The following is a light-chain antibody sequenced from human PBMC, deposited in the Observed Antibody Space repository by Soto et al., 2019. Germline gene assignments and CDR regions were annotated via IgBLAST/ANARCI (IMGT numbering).Light chain of an antibody. CDR3: TSYVGSDIWV. J-gene: IGLJ3*02. CDR2: EVS. V-gene: IGLV2-8*01. CDR1: SSDVGAYKY. Sequence: QPVLTQPPSASGSPGQSVTISYTGTSSDVGAYKYVSWYQQYPGKAPKLMIYEVSKRPSGVPDRFSGSKSGNTASLTVSGLQAEDEADYYCTSYVGSDIWVFGGGTKLTVL.